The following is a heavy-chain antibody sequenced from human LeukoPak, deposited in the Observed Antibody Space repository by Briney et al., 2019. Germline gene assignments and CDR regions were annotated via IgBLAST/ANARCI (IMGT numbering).Heavy chain of an antibody. CDR2: IYTSGST. V-gene: IGHV4-4*07. J-gene: IGHJ3*02. CDR1: GGSISSYY. CDR3: ARDFPARWQWLVYRGGDDAFDI. Sequence: PSETLSLTCTVSGGSISSYYWSWIRQPAGKGLEWIGRIYTSGSTNYNPSLKSRVTMSVDTSKNQFSLKLSSVTAADTAVYYCARDFPARWQWLVYRGGDDAFDIWGQGTMVTVSS. D-gene: IGHD6-19*01.